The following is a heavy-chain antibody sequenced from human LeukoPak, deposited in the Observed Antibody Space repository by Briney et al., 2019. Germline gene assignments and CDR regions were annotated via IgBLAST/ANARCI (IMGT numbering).Heavy chain of an antibody. CDR1: GFNFRDYW. V-gene: IGHV3-7*03. CDR3: AKNNGWFHLAQ. CDR2: IKSDGSEQ. J-gene: IGHJ4*02. D-gene: IGHD6-19*01. Sequence: PGGSPRLSCAASGFNFRDYWMDWVRQAPGKGLEWVGHIKSDGSEQYYVDSVKGRFSISRDNAENEVYLEMNSLRVEDTALYYCAKNNGWFHLAQWGQGTLVTVSS.